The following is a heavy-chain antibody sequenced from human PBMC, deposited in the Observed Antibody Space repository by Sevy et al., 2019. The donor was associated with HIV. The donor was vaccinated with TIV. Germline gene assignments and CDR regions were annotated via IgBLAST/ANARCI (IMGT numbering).Heavy chain of an antibody. J-gene: IGHJ4*02. Sequence: SETLSLTCAVSADSISSTNWLSWVRQPPGKGLEWIGEIFHSGSTNYSPSLKNRVTISIDKSKNQFSLKVTSVTAADTALYYCARERSCGGDCYYFDYWGQGTLVTVSS. CDR2: IFHSGST. CDR1: ADSISSTNW. CDR3: ARERSCGGDCYYFDY. V-gene: IGHV4-4*02. D-gene: IGHD2-21*02.